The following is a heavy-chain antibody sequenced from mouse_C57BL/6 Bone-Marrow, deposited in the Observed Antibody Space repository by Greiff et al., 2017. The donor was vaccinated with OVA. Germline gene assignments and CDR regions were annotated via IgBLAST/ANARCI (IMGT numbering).Heavy chain of an antibody. D-gene: IGHD1-1*01. Sequence: EVQVVESGGGLVQSGRSLRLSCATSGFTFSDFYMEWVRQAPGKGLEWIAASRNKANDYTTEYSASVKGRFIVSRDTSQSILYLQMNALRAEDTAIDYCARDAWNYYGSSYWYFDVWGTGTTVTVSS. V-gene: IGHV7-1*01. CDR2: SRNKANDYTT. CDR1: GFTFSDFY. J-gene: IGHJ1*03. CDR3: ARDAWNYYGSSYWYFDV.